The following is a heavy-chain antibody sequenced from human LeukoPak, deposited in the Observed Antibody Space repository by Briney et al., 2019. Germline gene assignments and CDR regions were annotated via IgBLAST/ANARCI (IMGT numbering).Heavy chain of an antibody. CDR1: GFTFDDYA. V-gene: IGHV3-9*01. Sequence: GGSLRLSCAASGFTFDDYAMHWVRQAPGKGLEWVSGISWNSGSIGYADSVKGRFTISRDNAKNSLYLQMNSLRAEDTAVYYCAKVRMITMIAYDAFDIWGQGTMVTVSS. J-gene: IGHJ3*02. CDR2: ISWNSGSI. CDR3: AKVRMITMIAYDAFDI. D-gene: IGHD3-22*01.